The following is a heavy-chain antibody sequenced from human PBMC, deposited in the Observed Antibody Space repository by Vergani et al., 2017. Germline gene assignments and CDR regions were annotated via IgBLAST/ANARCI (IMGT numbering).Heavy chain of an antibody. J-gene: IGHJ5*02. V-gene: IGHV4-30-4*08. CDR2: TYYSGST. D-gene: IGHD3-10*01. Sequence: QVQLQESGPGLVKPSETLSLTCTVSNDSVSNPFYYWSWIRQPPGKGLEWIGYTYYSGSTYYTPSLKRRVTMSVDTSKNQFSLKLSSVTAADTAVYYCARVFSHGSGDNWFDPWGQGTLVTVSS. CDR1: NDSVSNPFYY. CDR3: ARVFSHGSGDNWFDP.